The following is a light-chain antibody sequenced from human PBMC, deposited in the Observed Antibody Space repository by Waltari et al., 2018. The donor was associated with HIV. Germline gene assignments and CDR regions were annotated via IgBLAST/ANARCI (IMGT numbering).Light chain of an antibody. V-gene: IGLV3-21*02. J-gene: IGLJ2*01. CDR1: NIGSKS. Sequence: SYVLTQPPSVSVAPGQTARITCGGNNIGSKSVHWYQQTPGQAPVLVVYDDSDRPSGIRERFSGSNSGNAAALTISRVGAGDEADYYCQVWDSSSDHRVFGGGTKLTVL. CDR3: QVWDSSSDHRV. CDR2: DDS.